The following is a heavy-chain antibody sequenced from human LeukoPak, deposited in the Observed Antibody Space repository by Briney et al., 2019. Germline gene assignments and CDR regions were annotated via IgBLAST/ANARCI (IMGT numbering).Heavy chain of an antibody. CDR3: ARVLTGDAHHYYYHGMDV. CDR2: IYPGDSDT. V-gene: IGHV5-51*01. D-gene: IGHD7-27*01. CDR1: GYSFINYW. J-gene: IGHJ6*02. Sequence: GESLKISCKGSGYSFINYWLGWVRRMPGKGLEWMGIIYPGDSDTRYSPSFQGQVTISADKSISTAYLQWSSLKASDTAMYYCARVLTGDAHHYYYHGMDVWGQGTTVTVS.